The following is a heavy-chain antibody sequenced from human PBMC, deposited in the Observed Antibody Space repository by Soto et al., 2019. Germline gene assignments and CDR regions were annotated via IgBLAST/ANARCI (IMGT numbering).Heavy chain of an antibody. CDR2: ISYDGSNK. J-gene: IGHJ6*02. V-gene: IGHV3-30-3*01. CDR3: ARVFEGPDYYYYGMDV. Sequence: GGSLRLSCAASGFTFSSYAMHWVRQAPGKGLEWVAVISYDGSNKYYADSVKGRFTISRDNSKNTLYLQMNSLRAEDTAVYYCARVFEGPDYYYYGMDVWGQGTTVTVSS. CDR1: GFTFSSYA.